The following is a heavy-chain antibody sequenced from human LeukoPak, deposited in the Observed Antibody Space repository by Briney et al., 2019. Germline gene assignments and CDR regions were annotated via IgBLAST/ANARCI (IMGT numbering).Heavy chain of an antibody. CDR2: IIPILGIA. CDR1: GGTFSSYA. J-gene: IGHJ6*02. D-gene: IGHD2-2*02. Sequence: ASVKVSCKASGGTFSSYAISWVRQAPGQGLEWMGRIIPILGIANYAQKFQGRVTITADKSASTAYMELSSLRSEDTAVYYCAALGYCSSTNCYTYYYYYYGMDVWGQGTTVTVSS. CDR3: AALGYCSSTNCYTYYYYYYGMDV. V-gene: IGHV1-69*04.